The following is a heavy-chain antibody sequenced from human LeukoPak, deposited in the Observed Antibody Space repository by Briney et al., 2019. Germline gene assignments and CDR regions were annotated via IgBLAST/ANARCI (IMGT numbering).Heavy chain of an antibody. D-gene: IGHD3-22*01. CDR1: GITLSNYG. J-gene: IGHJ4*02. Sequence: GSLRLSCAVSGITLSNYGMSWVRQAPGKGLEWVAGISDSGGRTNYADSVKGRFTISRDNPKNTLYLQMNSLRAEDTAVYFCAKRGVVIRVILVGFHKEAYYFDSWGQGALVTVST. V-gene: IGHV3-23*01. CDR3: AKRGVVIRVILVGFHKEAYYFDS. CDR2: ISDSGGRT.